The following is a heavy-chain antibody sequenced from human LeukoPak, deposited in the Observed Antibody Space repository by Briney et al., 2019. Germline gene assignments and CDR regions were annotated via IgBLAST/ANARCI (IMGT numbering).Heavy chain of an antibody. J-gene: IGHJ6*03. V-gene: IGHV4-39*07. D-gene: IGHD2-21*02. CDR3: ARVGGDVYYYYYYMDV. CDR2: IYYSGST. CDR1: GGSISSSSYY. Sequence: SETLSLTCTVSGGSISSSSYYWGWIRQPPGKGLEWIGSIYYSGSTYYNPSLKSRVTISVDTSKNQFSLKLSSVTAADTAVYYCARVGGDVYYYYYYMDVWGKGTTVTVSS.